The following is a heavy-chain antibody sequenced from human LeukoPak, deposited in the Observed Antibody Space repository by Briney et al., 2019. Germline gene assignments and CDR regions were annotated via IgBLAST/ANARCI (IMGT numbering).Heavy chain of an antibody. CDR3: ARGQFPYYYYYGMDV. CDR2: INHSGST. Sequence: SETLSLTCAVYGGSFSGYYWSWIRQPPGKGLEWIGEINHSGSTNYNPSLKSRVTISVDTSKNQFSLKLSSVTAADTAVYYCARGQFPYYYYYGMDVWGQGPTVTVSS. V-gene: IGHV4-34*01. CDR1: GGSFSGYY. J-gene: IGHJ6*02.